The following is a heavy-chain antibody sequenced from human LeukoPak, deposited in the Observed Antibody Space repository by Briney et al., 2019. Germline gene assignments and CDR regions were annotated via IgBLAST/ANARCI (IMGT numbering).Heavy chain of an antibody. CDR1: GFTFSSYG. CDR3: ARARLRYFDWYHNDY. V-gene: IGHV3-30*02. D-gene: IGHD3-9*01. CDR2: IRYDGSNK. Sequence: GGSLRLSCAASGFTFSSYGMHWVRQAPGKGLEWVAFIRYDGSNKYYADSVKGRFTISRDNSKNTLYLQMNSLRAEDTAVYYCARARLRYFDWYHNDYWGQGTLVTVSS. J-gene: IGHJ4*02.